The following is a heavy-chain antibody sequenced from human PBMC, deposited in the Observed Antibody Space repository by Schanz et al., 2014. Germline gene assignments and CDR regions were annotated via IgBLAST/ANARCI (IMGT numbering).Heavy chain of an antibody. Sequence: VHLLESGGGLVEPGGSLRLSCATSGLTFTSAWMSWVRQAPGMGLEWVSAISGRDGSTYYADSVRGRFTISRDNSKNTLYLQMNSLRAEDTAVYYCANNWNLDYWGQGTLVTVSS. D-gene: IGHD1-20*01. V-gene: IGHV3-23*01. J-gene: IGHJ4*02. CDR1: GLTFTSAW. CDR2: ISGRDGST. CDR3: ANNWNLDY.